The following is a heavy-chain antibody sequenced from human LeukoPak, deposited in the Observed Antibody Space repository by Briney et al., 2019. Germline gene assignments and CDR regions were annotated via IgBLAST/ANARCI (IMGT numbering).Heavy chain of an antibody. D-gene: IGHD5-18*01. CDR3: ARALDTAMVTGSWFDP. J-gene: IGHJ5*02. V-gene: IGHV4-59*08. Sequence: SETLSLTCTVSGGSISSYYWCWIRQPPGKGLEWIGYIYYSGSTNYNPSLKSRVTISVDTSKNQFSLKLSSVTAADTAVYYCARALDTAMVTGSWFDPWGQGTLVTVSS. CDR1: GGSISSYY. CDR2: IYYSGST.